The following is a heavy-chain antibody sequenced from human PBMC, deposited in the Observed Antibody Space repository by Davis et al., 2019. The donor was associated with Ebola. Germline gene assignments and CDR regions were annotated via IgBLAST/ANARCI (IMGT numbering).Heavy chain of an antibody. D-gene: IGHD5-24*01. CDR1: GDSVSGNNGA. J-gene: IGHJ3*02. CDR2: TYYYRSKWYI. CDR3: ARGWLRTGLDI. V-gene: IGHV6-1*01. Sequence: HSQTLSLTCAISGDSVSGNNGAWNWIRQSPSRGLEWLGRTYYYRSKWYIDYAESVKGRIIINPDTSKNQFSLQLNSVTPEDTAVYYCARGWLRTGLDIWGQGTMVIVSS.